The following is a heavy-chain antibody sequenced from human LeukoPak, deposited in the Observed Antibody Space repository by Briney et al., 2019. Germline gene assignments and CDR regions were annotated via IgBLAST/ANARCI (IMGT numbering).Heavy chain of an antibody. CDR3: ARDPGRLYFDY. V-gene: IGHV3-48*01. J-gene: IGHJ4*02. CDR1: GFTFSSYS. Sequence: GGSLRLSCAASGFTFSSYSMTWVRQAPGKGLEWVSYISSSSSTIYYADSVKGRFTISRDNAKNSLYLQMNSLRAEDTAVYYCARDPGRLYFDYWGQGTLVTVSS. D-gene: IGHD6-25*01. CDR2: ISSSSSTI.